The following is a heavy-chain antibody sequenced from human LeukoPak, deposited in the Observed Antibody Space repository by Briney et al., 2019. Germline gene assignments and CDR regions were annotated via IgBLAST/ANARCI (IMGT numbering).Heavy chain of an antibody. CDR3: ARQGSGGRSFDV. D-gene: IGHD1-26*01. CDR1: GGSITTYY. V-gene: IGHV4-59*08. Sequence: PSETLSLTCTVSGGSITTYYWTWIRQPPGKGLEWIGYIYNSGNTNYNPSLESRVTISIDTSRNQVSLRLSSVTAADTAAYYCARQGSGGRSFDVWGQGTMVTVSS. CDR2: IYNSGNT. J-gene: IGHJ3*01.